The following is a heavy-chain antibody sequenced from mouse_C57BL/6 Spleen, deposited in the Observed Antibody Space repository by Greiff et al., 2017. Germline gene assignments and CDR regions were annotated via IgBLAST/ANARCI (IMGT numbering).Heavy chain of an antibody. D-gene: IGHD2-3*01. V-gene: IGHV5-6*01. CDR1: GSTFSSYG. CDR3: ARPYDGYYWYFDV. CDR2: ISSGGSYT. Sequence: VQLKESGGDLVKPGGSLKLSCAASGSTFSSYGMSWVRQTPDKRLEWVATISSGGSYTYYPDSVKGRFTISRDNAKNTLYLQMSSLKSEDTAMYYCARPYDGYYWYFDVWGTGTTVTVSS. J-gene: IGHJ1*03.